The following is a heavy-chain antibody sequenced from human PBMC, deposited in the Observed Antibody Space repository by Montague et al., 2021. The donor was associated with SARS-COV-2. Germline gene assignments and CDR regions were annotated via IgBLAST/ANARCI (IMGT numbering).Heavy chain of an antibody. J-gene: IGHJ6*02. CDR1: GFTFSNIW. V-gene: IGHV3-7*01. CDR3: AKNGGALGLDV. D-gene: IGHD4-23*01. Sequence: SLRPSCAASGFTFSNIWMSWVRQAPGRGLEWVANIKPDESEKNYVDSVKGRFSISRDNAKNSLYLQMDNLRAEDTATYYCAKNGGALGLDVWGQGTSVSVSS. CDR2: IKPDESEK.